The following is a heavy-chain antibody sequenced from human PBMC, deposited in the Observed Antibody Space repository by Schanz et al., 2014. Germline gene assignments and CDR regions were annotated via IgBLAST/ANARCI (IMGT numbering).Heavy chain of an antibody. V-gene: IGHV3-30*04. CDR2: MWNDGIKT. CDR3: ARDPNTSAWLPYFDT. CDR1: TSLFIRSV. Sequence: DLVESGGGVVPPGRSLTLSCAVSTSLFIRSVIHWVRQAPGKGLEWVAVMWNDGIKTHYADSGKGRFTISRDNSKNTVYLQMNSLRTDDTAMYYCARDPNTSAWLPYFDTWGQGTLVTVSS. D-gene: IGHD6-19*01. J-gene: IGHJ4*02.